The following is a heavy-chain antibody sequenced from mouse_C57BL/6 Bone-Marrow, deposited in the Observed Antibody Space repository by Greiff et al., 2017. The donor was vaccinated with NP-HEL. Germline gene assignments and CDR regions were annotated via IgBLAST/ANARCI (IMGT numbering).Heavy chain of an antibody. CDR3: ARATYYDYDGAMDF. J-gene: IGHJ4*01. Sequence: EVQLQQSGPELVKPGASVKISCKASGYTFTDYYMTWVKQSHGKSLEWIGDINPNNGGNSSNQKFKCKATLTVDKSSSTAYIELRSLTSEDSAVYYCARATYYDYDGAMDFWGQGTSVTVSS. CDR2: INPNNGGN. D-gene: IGHD2-4*01. V-gene: IGHV1-26*01. CDR1: GYTFTDYY.